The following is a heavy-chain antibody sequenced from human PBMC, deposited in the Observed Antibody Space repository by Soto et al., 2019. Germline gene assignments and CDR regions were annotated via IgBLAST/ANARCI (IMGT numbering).Heavy chain of an antibody. D-gene: IGHD2-2*01. CDR3: ARGGGNIVVVPAAPGWFDP. V-gene: IGHV1-69*02. CDR2: IIPILGIA. J-gene: IGHJ5*02. CDR1: GGTFSSYT. Sequence: QVQLVQSGAEVKKPGSSVKVSCKASGGTFSSYTISWVRQAPGQGIEWMGRIIPILGIANYAQKFQGRVTITADKSTSTAYMELSSLRSEDTAVYYCARGGGNIVVVPAAPGWFDPWGQGTLVTVSS.